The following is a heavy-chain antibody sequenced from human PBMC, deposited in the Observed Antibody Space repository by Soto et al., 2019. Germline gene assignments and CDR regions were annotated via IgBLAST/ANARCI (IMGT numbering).Heavy chain of an antibody. D-gene: IGHD3-10*01. CDR1: GFTFGDYA. V-gene: IGHV3-49*04. Sequence: GGSLRLSCTASGFTFGDYAMSWVRQAPGKGLEWVGFIRSKAYGGTTEYAASVKGRFTISRDDSKSIAYLQMNSLKTEDTAVYYCTRDPGRLLWFGEPLAPKTGYFDYWGQGTLVTVS. CDR3: TRDPGRLLWFGEPLAPKTGYFDY. J-gene: IGHJ4*02. CDR2: IRSKAYGGTT.